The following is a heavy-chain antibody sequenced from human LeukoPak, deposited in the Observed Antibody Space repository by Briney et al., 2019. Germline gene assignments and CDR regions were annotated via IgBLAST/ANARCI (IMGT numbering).Heavy chain of an antibody. V-gene: IGHV1-2*02. J-gene: IGHJ5*02. Sequence: ASVKVSCKASGHTFTGYYMHWVRQAPGQGLEWMGWINPNSGGTNYAQKFQGRVTMTRDTSISTAYMELSRLRSDDTAVYYCARDSGLGYSYTPYWFDPWGQGTLVTVSS. CDR1: GHTFTGYY. CDR2: INPNSGGT. D-gene: IGHD5-18*01. CDR3: ARDSGLGYSYTPYWFDP.